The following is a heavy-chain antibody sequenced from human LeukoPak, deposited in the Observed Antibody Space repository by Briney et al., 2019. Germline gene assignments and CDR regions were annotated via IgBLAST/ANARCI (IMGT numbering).Heavy chain of an antibody. D-gene: IGHD4-11*01. J-gene: IGHJ4*02. CDR1: GVSFSGYY. V-gene: IGHV4-34*01. CDR2: INHSGST. CDR3: ARGHSNYYFDY. Sequence: SETLSLTCAVYGVSFSGYYWSWIRQPPGKGLEWIGEINHSGSTNYNPSLKSRVTISVDTSKNQFSLKLSSVTAADTAVYYCARGHSNYYFDYWGQGTLVTVSS.